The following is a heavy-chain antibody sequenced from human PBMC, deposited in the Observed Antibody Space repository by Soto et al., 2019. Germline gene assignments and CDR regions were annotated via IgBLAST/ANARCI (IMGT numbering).Heavy chain of an antibody. V-gene: IGHV3-30-3*01. CDR1: GFTFSSYA. J-gene: IGHJ4*02. D-gene: IGHD3-10*01. CDR3: AREGETMVLGFYY. CDR2: ISYDGSNK. Sequence: QVQLVESGGGVVQPGRSLRLSCAASGFTFSSYAMHWVRQAPGKGLEWVAVISYDGSNKYYADSVKGRFTISRDNSKNALYLQMNSLRGEETAVYYCAREGETMVLGFYYWGQGTLVTVSS.